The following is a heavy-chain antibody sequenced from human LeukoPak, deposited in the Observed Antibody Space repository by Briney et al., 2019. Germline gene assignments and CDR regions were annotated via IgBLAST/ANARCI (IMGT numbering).Heavy chain of an antibody. CDR3: ARGSYGMDV. CDR1: GFTFSSYG. J-gene: IGHJ6*02. Sequence: GGSLRLSCAASGFTFSSYGMHWVRQAPGKGLEWVAVISYDGSNKYYADSVKGRFTISRDNAKNTLYLQMNSLRAEDTAVYYCARGSYGMDVWGQGTTVTVSS. CDR2: ISYDGSNK. V-gene: IGHV3-33*05.